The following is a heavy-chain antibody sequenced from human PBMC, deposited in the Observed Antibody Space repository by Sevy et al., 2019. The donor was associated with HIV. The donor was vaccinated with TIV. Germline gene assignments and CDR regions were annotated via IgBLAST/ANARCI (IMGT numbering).Heavy chain of an antibody. D-gene: IGHD3-22*01. J-gene: IGHJ4*02. V-gene: IGHV3-33*01. Sequence: GESLKISCAASGFTFSNYGMHWVRQAPGKGLEWVAVIWNDGSNKYCADSVKGRFTISRDNSKNTLYLQMNSLRVEDTAVYFCARGGDFNDRSAKRDFDYRGQGTLVTVSS. CDR3: ARGGDFNDRSAKRDFDY. CDR1: GFTFSNYG. CDR2: IWNDGSNK.